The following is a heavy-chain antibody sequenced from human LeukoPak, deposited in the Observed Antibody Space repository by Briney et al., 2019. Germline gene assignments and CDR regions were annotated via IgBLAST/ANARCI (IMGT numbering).Heavy chain of an antibody. CDR3: ARGFPSPDKRPC. V-gene: IGHV3-64*01. CDR2: ISSNGGST. J-gene: IGHJ4*02. Sequence: GGSLRLSCAASGFTFSSYAMHWVRQASGKGLEYVSAISSNGGSTYYANSVKGRFTISRDNSKNTLYLQVGSLRAEDMAVYYCARGFPSPDKRPCWGQGTLVTVSS. D-gene: IGHD3-10*01. CDR1: GFTFSSYA.